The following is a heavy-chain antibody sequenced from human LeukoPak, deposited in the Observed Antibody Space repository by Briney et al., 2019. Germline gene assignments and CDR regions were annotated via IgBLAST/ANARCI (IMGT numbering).Heavy chain of an antibody. Sequence: GRSLRLSCEASGFTFSSYGMQWVRQAPGKGLEWVAVISYDGSNKYYADSVKGRFTISRDNSKNTLYLQMNSLRAEDTAAYYSVFDWLLKWDVWGQGTTVTVSS. CDR1: GFTFSSYG. D-gene: IGHD3-9*01. J-gene: IGHJ6*02. CDR2: ISYDGSNK. V-gene: IGHV3-30*03. CDR3: VFDWLLKWDV.